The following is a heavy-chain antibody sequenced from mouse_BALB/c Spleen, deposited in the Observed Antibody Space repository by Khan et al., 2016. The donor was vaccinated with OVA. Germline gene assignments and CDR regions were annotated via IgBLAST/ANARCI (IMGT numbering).Heavy chain of an antibody. J-gene: IGHJ4*01. CDR2: IDPANGNS. Sequence: VQLKQSGAELVKPGASVKMSCTASGFNFKDYNIHWVKQRPEQGLEWIGRIDPANGNSNYDPRFPAKATLTADTSSNTAYMPLSRLTSEDAAVSYCSSPSYYYDAIDYWGQGTSVTVSS. V-gene: IGHV14-3*02. CDR1: GFNFKDYN. CDR3: SSPSYYYDAIDY. D-gene: IGHD1-1*01.